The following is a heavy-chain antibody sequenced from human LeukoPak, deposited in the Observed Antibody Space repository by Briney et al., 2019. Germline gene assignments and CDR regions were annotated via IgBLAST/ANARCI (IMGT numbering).Heavy chain of an antibody. V-gene: IGHV4-59*11. Sequence: LETLSLTCTVSGGSISNHYWSWIRQPPGKGLEWIGYIYYSGSTNYNPSLKSRVTISVDTSKNQFSLKLSSVTAADTAVYYCARIPDYYYMDVWGKGTTVTVSS. CDR2: IYYSGST. D-gene: IGHD2-21*01. CDR3: ARIPDYYYMDV. CDR1: GGSISNHY. J-gene: IGHJ6*03.